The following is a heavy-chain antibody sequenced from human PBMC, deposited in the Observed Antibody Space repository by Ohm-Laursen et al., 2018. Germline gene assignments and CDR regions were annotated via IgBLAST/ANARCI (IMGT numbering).Heavy chain of an antibody. CDR2: IYHSGST. Sequence: SDTLSLTCAVSGYSISSVYYWGWIRQPPGKGLEWIGSIYHSGSTYYNPSLKSRVTISVDTSKNQFSLKLSSVTAADTAVYYCARDRGDYVWGSYRSFSYWGQGTLVTVSS. V-gene: IGHV4-38-2*02. CDR1: GYSISSVYY. J-gene: IGHJ4*02. CDR3: ARDRGDYVWGSYRSFSY. D-gene: IGHD3-16*02.